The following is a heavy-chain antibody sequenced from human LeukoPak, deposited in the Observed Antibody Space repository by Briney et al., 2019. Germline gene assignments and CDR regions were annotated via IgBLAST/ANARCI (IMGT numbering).Heavy chain of an antibody. CDR3: AAGLLSNGYTKAVDAFHI. CDR2: IVVGSGNT. V-gene: IGHV1-58*02. Sequence: GASVKVSCKASGFTFTSPAMQWVRQARGHRLEWRGWIVVGSGNTNYAQKFQERVTITRDMSTSTAYMELSSLRSEDTAVYYCAAGLLSNGYTKAVDAFHIWGQGTMLTVSS. J-gene: IGHJ3*02. D-gene: IGHD2-8*01. CDR1: GFTFTSPA.